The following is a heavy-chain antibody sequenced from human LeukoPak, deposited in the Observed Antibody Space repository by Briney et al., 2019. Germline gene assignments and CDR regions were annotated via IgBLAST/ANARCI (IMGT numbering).Heavy chain of an antibody. D-gene: IGHD3-10*01. J-gene: IGHJ4*02. Sequence: GGSLRLSCAASGFTFSSYGMSWVRQAPGKGLEWVSAISGSGGSTYYADSVKGRFTISRDNAKNTLYLQMNSLRAEDTAVYYCVRDRYYSLDYWGQGTLVTVSS. V-gene: IGHV3-23*01. CDR2: ISGSGGST. CDR3: VRDRYYSLDY. CDR1: GFTFSSYG.